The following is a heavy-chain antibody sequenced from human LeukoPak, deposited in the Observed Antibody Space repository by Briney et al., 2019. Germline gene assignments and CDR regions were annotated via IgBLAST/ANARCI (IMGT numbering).Heavy chain of an antibody. D-gene: IGHD6-6*01. CDR2: ISSSSSYI. V-gene: IGHV3-21*01. CDR3: ARKGYSSAYYFDY. J-gene: IGHJ4*02. CDR1: GFTFSSCS. Sequence: GGSLRLSCAASGFTFSSCSMNWVRQAPGKGLEWVSSISSSSSYIYYADSVKGRFTISRDNAKNSLYLQMNSLRAEDTAVYYCARKGYSSAYYFDYWGQGTLVTVSS.